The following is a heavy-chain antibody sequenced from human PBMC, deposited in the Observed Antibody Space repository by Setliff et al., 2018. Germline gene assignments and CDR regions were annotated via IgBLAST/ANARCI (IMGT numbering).Heavy chain of an antibody. V-gene: IGHV1-3*01. CDR1: GFTSTNYA. CDR3: AKGYCSSTSCYVDY. D-gene: IGHD2-2*01. Sequence: GASVKVSCKASGFTSTNYAIHWVRQAPGQRPECMGWIHAGNGDTKYSQKFQGRVTITTDTSTSTAYMELRSLRSDDTAVYYCAKGYCSSTSCYVDYWGQGTLVTVSS. J-gene: IGHJ4*02. CDR2: IHAGNGDT.